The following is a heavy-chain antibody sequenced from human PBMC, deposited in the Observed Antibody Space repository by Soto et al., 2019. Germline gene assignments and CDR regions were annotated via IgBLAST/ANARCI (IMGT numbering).Heavy chain of an antibody. CDR3: AKLTAA. V-gene: IGHV3-23*01. D-gene: IGHD6-13*01. J-gene: IGHJ4*02. CDR2: ITSSGGGT. CDR1: GFTFSAYV. Sequence: GGSLRLSCAASGFTFSAYVMSWVRQAPGKGLEWVSSITSSGGGTYYADSVKGRFTVSRDNSKNTVYLQMNSLRAEGTAVYYCAKLTAAWGQETLVTVSS.